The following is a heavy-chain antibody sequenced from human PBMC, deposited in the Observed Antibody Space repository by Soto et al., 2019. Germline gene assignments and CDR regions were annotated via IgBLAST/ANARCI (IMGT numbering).Heavy chain of an antibody. D-gene: IGHD6-19*01. Sequence: GGSLRLSCAASGFTFSSYWMSWVRQSPGNGLEWVANIRPDGSEKFYVDSVKGRFSISRDNAKNSLYLQMNSLRAEDTAVYYCARSSSDWYDDEHFHNWGQGTVVTVSS. CDR3: ARSSSDWYDDEHFHN. J-gene: IGHJ1*01. CDR2: IRPDGSEK. CDR1: GFTFSSYW. V-gene: IGHV3-7*03.